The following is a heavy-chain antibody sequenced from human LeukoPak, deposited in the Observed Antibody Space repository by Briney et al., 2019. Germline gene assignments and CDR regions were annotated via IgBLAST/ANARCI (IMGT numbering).Heavy chain of an antibody. J-gene: IGHJ4*02. CDR3: ARDLASSSWYVLSPPAY. CDR2: IWYDGSNK. Sequence: GGSLRLSCAASGFTFSSYGMHWVRQAPGKGLEWVAVIWYDGSNKYYADSVKGRFTISRDNSKNTLYLQMNSLRAEDTAVYYCARDLASSSWYVLSPPAYWGQGTLVTASS. CDR1: GFTFSSYG. V-gene: IGHV3-33*01. D-gene: IGHD6-13*01.